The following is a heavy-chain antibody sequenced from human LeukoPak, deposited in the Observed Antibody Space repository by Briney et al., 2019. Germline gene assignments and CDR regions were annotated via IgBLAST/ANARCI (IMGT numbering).Heavy chain of an antibody. D-gene: IGHD3-22*01. CDR1: GFPFSSFR. V-gene: IGHV3-21*01. Sequence: KPGGSLRLSCAASGFPFSSFRMNWVRQAPGKGLEWVSSISSSSSYIYYADSGKGRFTISRDNAKNSLYLQMNSLRAEDTAVYYCATTSFYGDYVVLHYDSSGYYYFDYWGQGTLVTVSS. CDR2: ISSSSSYI. J-gene: IGHJ4*02. CDR3: ATTSFYGDYVVLHYDSSGYYYFDY.